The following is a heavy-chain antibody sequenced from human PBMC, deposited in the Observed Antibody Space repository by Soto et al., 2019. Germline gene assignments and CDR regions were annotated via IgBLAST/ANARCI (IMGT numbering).Heavy chain of an antibody. V-gene: IGHV1-2*02. CDR2: INPNSGGS. Sequence: ASVKVSCKTSGYMFTGFYIHWVRQAPGQGLEWMGWINPNSGGSNYSQNFQGRVTMTRDTSISTVYLELRRLRSDDTAVYYCARDRSLAYCGGGCYSLFDSWGQGTLVTVSS. CDR3: ARDRSLAYCGGGCYSLFDS. J-gene: IGHJ4*02. D-gene: IGHD2-21*01. CDR1: GYMFTGFY.